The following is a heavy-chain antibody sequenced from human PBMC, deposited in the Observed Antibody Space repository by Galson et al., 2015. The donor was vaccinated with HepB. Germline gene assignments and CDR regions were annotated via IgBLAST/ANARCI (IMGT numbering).Heavy chain of an antibody. J-gene: IGHJ4*02. Sequence: SLRLSCAASGFTFSSYSMNWVRQAPGKGLEWVSYISSSSSAIYYADSVKGRFTISRDNAKNSLYLQMNSLRAEDTAVYYCARDDGDGSYGALGAFDYWGQGTLVTVSS. CDR1: GFTFSSYS. CDR2: ISSSSSAI. D-gene: IGHD1-26*01. V-gene: IGHV3-48*04. CDR3: ARDDGDGSYGALGAFDY.